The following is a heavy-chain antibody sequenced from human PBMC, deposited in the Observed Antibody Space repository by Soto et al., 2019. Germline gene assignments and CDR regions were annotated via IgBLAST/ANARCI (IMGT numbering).Heavy chain of an antibody. CDR1: GGSISSGGYY. CDR3: ARIGGDYANAFDI. V-gene: IGHV4-31*03. J-gene: IGHJ3*02. Sequence: QVQLQESGPGLVKPSQSLSLTCTVSGGSISSGGYYWSWIRQHPGKGLEWIGYIYYSGSTYYNPSLKSRVTISVDTSKNQFSLKLSSVTAADTAVYYCARIGGDYANAFDIWGQGTMVTDSS. D-gene: IGHD4-17*01. CDR2: IYYSGST.